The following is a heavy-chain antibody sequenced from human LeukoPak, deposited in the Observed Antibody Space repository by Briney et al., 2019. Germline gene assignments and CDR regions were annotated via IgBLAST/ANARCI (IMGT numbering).Heavy chain of an antibody. J-gene: IGHJ4*02. D-gene: IGHD1-26*01. CDR1: GFTFTSYS. CDR2: ITSSGSHI. CDR3: AREWEARTRIYYFDY. Sequence: KPGGSLRLSCATSGFTFTSYSINWVRQAPGKGLEWVSSITSSGSHIYYADSVKGRFTISRDNAKKSVCLQMNSLRAEDTAVYYCAREWEARTRIYYFDYWGQGTLVTVSS. V-gene: IGHV3-21*01.